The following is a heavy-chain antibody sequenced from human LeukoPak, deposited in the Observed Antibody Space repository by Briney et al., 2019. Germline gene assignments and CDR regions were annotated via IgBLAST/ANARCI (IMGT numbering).Heavy chain of an antibody. CDR2: MNPNSGNT. V-gene: IGHV1-8*01. Sequence: GASVKVSCKASGYTFTSYDINWVRQATGQGLEWMGWMNPNSGNTGYAQKFQGRVTMTRNTSISTAYMELSSLRSEDTAVYYCARRRNYYDSSGYSFGGYYYYGMDVWGQGTTVTVSS. D-gene: IGHD3-22*01. J-gene: IGHJ6*02. CDR3: ARRRNYYDSSGYSFGGYYYYGMDV. CDR1: GYTFTSYD.